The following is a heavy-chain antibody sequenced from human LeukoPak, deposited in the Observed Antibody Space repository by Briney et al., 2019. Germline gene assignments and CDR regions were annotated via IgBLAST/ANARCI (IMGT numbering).Heavy chain of an antibody. D-gene: IGHD3-22*01. CDR1: GGSISSGGYS. J-gene: IGHJ4*02. Sequence: PSETLSLTCAVSGGSISSGGYSWSWIRQPPGKGLEWIGYIYYSGSTNYNPSLKSRVTISVDTSKNQFSLKLSSVTAADTAVYYCARVEITMIVVNWGQGTLVTVSS. CDR3: ARVEITMIVVN. V-gene: IGHV4-61*08. CDR2: IYYSGST.